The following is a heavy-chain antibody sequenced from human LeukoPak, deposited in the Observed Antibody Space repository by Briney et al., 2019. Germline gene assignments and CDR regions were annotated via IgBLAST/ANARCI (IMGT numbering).Heavy chain of an antibody. D-gene: IGHD3-22*01. CDR3: ARYPSSGYRYLDY. CDR1: GSTFTSHD. CDR2: INVYNGNT. J-gene: IGHJ4*02. Sequence: ASVKVSCKASGSTFTSHDVSWGRQAPGQGLEWMGWINVYNGNTDYAQRLQGRVTMTTDTSTNTAYMELRSLRSDDTAVYYCARYPSSGYRYLDYWGQGTLVTVSS. V-gene: IGHV1-18*01.